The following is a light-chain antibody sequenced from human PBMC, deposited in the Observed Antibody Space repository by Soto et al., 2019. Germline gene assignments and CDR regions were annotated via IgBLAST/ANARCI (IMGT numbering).Light chain of an antibody. CDR3: QQYHTDWT. CDR2: AAS. J-gene: IGKJ1*01. Sequence: DIQMTQSPSSLSASVGDGVTITCRASESIDNWLAWYQQKPGKAPKLLIFAASTLVRGVPSRFSGRGSGTEFTLTISSLQADDYATFYCQQYHTDWTFGQGTKVDIK. CDR1: ESIDNW. V-gene: IGKV1-5*01.